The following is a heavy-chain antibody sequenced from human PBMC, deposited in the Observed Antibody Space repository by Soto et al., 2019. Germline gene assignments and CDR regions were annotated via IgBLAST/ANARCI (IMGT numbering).Heavy chain of an antibody. Sequence: GGSLRLSGPASRFTFRNHGMHWVRLATGKGLEWVVVIGYDGSEKYYADSVKGRFSISRDNSKNTLYLQMNSLRGEDTAVYYCARDLGGPAARFAPWGQGTLFTVSS. V-gene: IGHV3-33*01. CDR2: IGYDGSEK. CDR1: RFTFRNHG. J-gene: IGHJ5*02. D-gene: IGHD3-16*01. CDR3: ARDLGGPAARFAP.